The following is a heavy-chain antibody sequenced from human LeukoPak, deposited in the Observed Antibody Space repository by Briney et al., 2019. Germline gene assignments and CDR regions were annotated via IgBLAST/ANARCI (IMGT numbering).Heavy chain of an antibody. D-gene: IGHD1-26*01. Sequence: GGSLRLSCAASGFTFSSYAMSWVRQAPGKGLAWVSAISGSGGSTYYADSVKGRFTISRDNSKNTLYLQMNSLRAEDTAVYYCAFVYGAPGAEYFQHWGQATLVTVSS. J-gene: IGHJ1*01. CDR1: GFTFSSYA. CDR2: ISGSGGST. CDR3: AFVYGAPGAEYFQH. V-gene: IGHV3-23*01.